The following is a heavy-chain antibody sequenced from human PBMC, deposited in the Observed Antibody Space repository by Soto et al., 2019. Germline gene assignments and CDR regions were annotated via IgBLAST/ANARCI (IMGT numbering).Heavy chain of an antibody. D-gene: IGHD1-1*01. CDR1: GFTFRNYG. J-gene: IGHJ4*02. Sequence: VQLVESGGGVVQPGKSVRLSCAASGFTFRNYGMHWVRQAPGKGLEWVAVIWYDGSDKYYVDSVKGRFTISRDNSKNTLYLRMNSLRAEDPAVYYCARGGPNGSHFDYWAREPSSPSPQ. V-gene: IGHV3-33*01. CDR2: IWYDGSDK. CDR3: ARGGPNGSHFDY.